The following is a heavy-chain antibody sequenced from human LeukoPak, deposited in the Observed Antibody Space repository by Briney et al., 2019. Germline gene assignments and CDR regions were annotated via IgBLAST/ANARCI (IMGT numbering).Heavy chain of an antibody. CDR2: IDPSDSYT. Sequence: PGESLKISCKGSGYSFTSYWISWVRQMPGKGLEWMGRIDPSDSYTTYSPSFQGHVTISADKSISTAYLQWSNLKASDTAMYYCARQESMIYSGYPLDYWGQGTLVTVSS. J-gene: IGHJ4*02. V-gene: IGHV5-10-1*01. CDR1: GYSFTSYW. CDR3: ARQESMIYSGYPLDY. D-gene: IGHD5-12*01.